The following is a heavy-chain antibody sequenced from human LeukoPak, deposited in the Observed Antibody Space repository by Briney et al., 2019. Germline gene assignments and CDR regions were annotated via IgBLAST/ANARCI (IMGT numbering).Heavy chain of an antibody. Sequence: PGGSLRLSCAASGFTFSSYWMSWVRQAPGKGLEWVANLKQDGSEKYYVDSVKGRFTISRDNAKNSLYLQMNSLRAEDTAVYYCARRAWAAAGLDAFDIWGQGTMVTVSS. CDR3: ARRAWAAAGLDAFDI. J-gene: IGHJ3*02. V-gene: IGHV3-7*03. D-gene: IGHD6-13*01. CDR1: GFTFSSYW. CDR2: LKQDGSEK.